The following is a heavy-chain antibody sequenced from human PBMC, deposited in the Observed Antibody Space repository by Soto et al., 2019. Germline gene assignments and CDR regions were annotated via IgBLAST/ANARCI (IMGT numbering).Heavy chain of an antibody. V-gene: IGHV3-23*01. Sequence: EVQLLESGGGLVQPGGSLRLSCAASGFTFSSYAMSWVRQAPGKGLEWVSAISGSGGSTYYADSVKGRFTISRDNSKNTLYLQMNSLRDEDTAVYYCAKGNSKYSYGRAFDYWGQGNLVTVYS. CDR3: AKGNSKYSYGRAFDY. J-gene: IGHJ4*02. CDR2: ISGSGGST. D-gene: IGHD5-18*01. CDR1: GFTFSSYA.